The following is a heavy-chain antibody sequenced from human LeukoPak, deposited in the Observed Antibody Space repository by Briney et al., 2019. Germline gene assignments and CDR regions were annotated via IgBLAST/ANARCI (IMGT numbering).Heavy chain of an antibody. Sequence: GGSLRLSCAASGFTFSSYGMHWVRQAPGKGLEWVAVIWYDGSNKYYADSVKGRFTISGDNSKNTLYLQMNSLRAEDTAVYYCARDGSSGWYWVDYWGQGTLVTVSS. D-gene: IGHD6-19*01. J-gene: IGHJ4*02. CDR2: IWYDGSNK. CDR3: ARDGSSGWYWVDY. V-gene: IGHV3-33*01. CDR1: GFTFSSYG.